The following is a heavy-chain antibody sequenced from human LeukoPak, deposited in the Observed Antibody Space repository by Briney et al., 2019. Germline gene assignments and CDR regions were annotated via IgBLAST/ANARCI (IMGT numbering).Heavy chain of an antibody. CDR2: MNPNSGNT. V-gene: IGHV1-8*01. Sequence: GASVKVSCKAPGYTFTSYDINWVRQATGQGLEWMGRMNPNSGNTGYAQKFQGRVTMTRNTSISTAYMELSSLRSEDTAVYYCARGRIIKYGSDYYFDYWGQGTLVTVSS. J-gene: IGHJ4*02. D-gene: IGHD3-10*01. CDR1: GYTFTSYD. CDR3: ARGRIIKYGSDYYFDY.